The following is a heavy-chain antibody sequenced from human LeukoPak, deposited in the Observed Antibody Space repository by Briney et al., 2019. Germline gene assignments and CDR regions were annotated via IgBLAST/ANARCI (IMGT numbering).Heavy chain of an antibody. Sequence: SETLSLTCTVSGGSISSYYWSWIRQPPGKGLEWIGYIYYSGSTNYNPSLKSRVTISVDTSKNQFSLKLSSVTAAGTAVYYCARGGGYLHYFDYWGQGTLVTVSS. J-gene: IGHJ4*02. CDR3: ARGGGYLHYFDY. CDR1: GGSISSYY. V-gene: IGHV4-59*01. CDR2: IYYSGST. D-gene: IGHD5-12*01.